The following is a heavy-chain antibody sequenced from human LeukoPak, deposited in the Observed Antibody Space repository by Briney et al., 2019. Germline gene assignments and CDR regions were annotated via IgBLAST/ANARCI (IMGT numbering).Heavy chain of an antibody. J-gene: IGHJ3*02. D-gene: IGHD3-22*01. CDR1: GFTFSSYS. CDR2: ISSSSSYI. CDR3: ARDGDSSGYYYVGAFDI. Sequence: GGSLRLSCAASGFTFSSYSMNWVRQAPGKGLEWVSSISSSSSYIYYADSVKGRFTISRDNAKNSLYLQMNSLRAEDTAVYYCARDGDSSGYYYVGAFDIWGQGTMVTVSS. V-gene: IGHV3-21*01.